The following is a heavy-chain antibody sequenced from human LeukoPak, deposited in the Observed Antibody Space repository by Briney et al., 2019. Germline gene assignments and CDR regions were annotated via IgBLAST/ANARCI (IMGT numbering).Heavy chain of an antibody. CDR2: IKHSGST. J-gene: IGHJ4*02. Sequence: SETLSLTCAVYGGSFSGYYWSWIRQPPGKGLEWIGEIKHSGSTNYNPSLKSRVTISVDTSKNQFSLKLSSVTAADTAVYYCARGLGFDYWGQGTLVTVSS. CDR3: ARGLGFDY. V-gene: IGHV4-34*01. CDR1: GGSFSGYY.